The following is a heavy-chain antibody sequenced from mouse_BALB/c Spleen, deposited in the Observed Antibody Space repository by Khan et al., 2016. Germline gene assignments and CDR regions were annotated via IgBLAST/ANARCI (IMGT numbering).Heavy chain of an antibody. CDR1: GFTFSNYW. J-gene: IGHJ2*01. CDR2: IRLNSDDSVT. Sequence: EVKLEVSGGGLVQPGGSMKLSCVASGFTFSNYWMNWVSQSPEKGLEWIAEIRLNSDDSVTNYAESVNGRFTIYRADSTSSVYLQMNNLRAEDTGIYYGWILLWGQGTTLTVSA. CDR3: WILL. V-gene: IGHV6-6*02.